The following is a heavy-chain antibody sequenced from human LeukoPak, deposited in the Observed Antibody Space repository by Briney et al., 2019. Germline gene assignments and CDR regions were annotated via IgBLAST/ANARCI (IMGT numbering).Heavy chain of an antibody. D-gene: IGHD3-9*01. J-gene: IGHJ5*02. CDR2: ISAYNGNT. CDR1: GYTFTSYG. Sequence: ASVKVSCKASGYTFTSYGISWVRQAPGQGLEWMVWISAYNGNTNYAQKLQGRVTMTTDTSTSTAYMELRSLRSDDTAVYYCASVLRYFDWPTRFDPWGQGTLVTVSS. V-gene: IGHV1-18*01. CDR3: ASVLRYFDWPTRFDP.